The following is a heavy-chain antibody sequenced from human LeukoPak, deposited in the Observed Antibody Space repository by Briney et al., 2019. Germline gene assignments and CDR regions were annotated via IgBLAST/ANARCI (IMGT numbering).Heavy chain of an antibody. Sequence: SETLSLTCTVSGGSIRSSYYYWGWIRQPPGKGLEWIGSIYDSGSTYYNPSLKSRVTISVDKSKNQFSLKLSSVTAADTAVYYCARDLGGGGSYFAFDIWGQGTMVTVSS. V-gene: IGHV4-39*07. D-gene: IGHD1-26*01. CDR3: ARDLGGGGSYFAFDI. CDR2: IYDSGST. J-gene: IGHJ3*02. CDR1: GGSIRSSYYY.